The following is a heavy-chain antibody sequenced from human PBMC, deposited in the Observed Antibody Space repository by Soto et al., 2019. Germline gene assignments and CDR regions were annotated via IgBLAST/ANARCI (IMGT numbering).Heavy chain of an antibody. V-gene: IGHV3-30-3*01. CDR3: ARENSYGYYASVPDY. CDR1: GFTFNSHA. D-gene: IGHD3-22*01. Sequence: GGSLRLSCAASGFTFNSHAMHWVRQAPGKGLEWVAVISDEGSNKYYIDSVKGRFTISRDNSKNTLYLQMNSLTAEDTAVYFCARENSYGYYASVPDYWGQGTLVTVSS. J-gene: IGHJ4*02. CDR2: ISDEGSNK.